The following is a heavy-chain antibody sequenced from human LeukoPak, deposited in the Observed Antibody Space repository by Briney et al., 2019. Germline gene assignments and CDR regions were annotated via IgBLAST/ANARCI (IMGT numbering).Heavy chain of an antibody. Sequence: GGSLRLSCTASGFPLSSYSINWVRQAPGKGLEWISYISSSSSNIYYLDSVQGRLTVSRDNERNSLFLQIDSPRAEDTAVYYCVRVKGTYFDYWGQGSLVTVSS. CDR3: VRVKGTYFDY. D-gene: IGHD1-1*01. CDR1: GFPLSSYS. V-gene: IGHV3-48*01. CDR2: ISSSSSNI. J-gene: IGHJ4*02.